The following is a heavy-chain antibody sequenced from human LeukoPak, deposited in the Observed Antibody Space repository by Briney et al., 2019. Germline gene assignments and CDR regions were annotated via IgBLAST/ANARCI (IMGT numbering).Heavy chain of an antibody. V-gene: IGHV4-38-2*01. J-gene: IGHJ3*02. CDR2: IYHSGST. CDR3: ARWDSGEWFHDAFDI. Sequence: PSETLSLTCAVSGYSISSGYYWGWIRQPPGKGLEGIGSIYHSGSTYYNPSLKSRVTISVDTYKNQFSLKLRSVTAADTALYYCARWDSGEWFHDAFDIWGQGTRVTVSS. CDR1: GYSISSGYY. D-gene: IGHD3-3*01.